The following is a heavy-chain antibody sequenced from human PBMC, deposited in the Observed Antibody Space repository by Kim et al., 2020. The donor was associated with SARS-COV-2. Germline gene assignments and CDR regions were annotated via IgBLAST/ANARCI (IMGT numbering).Heavy chain of an antibody. V-gene: IGHV4-39*01. CDR1: GGSISSSSYY. D-gene: IGHD4-17*01. Sequence: SETLSLTCTVSGGSISSSSYYWGWIRQPPGKGLEWIGSIYYSGSTYYNPSLKSRVTISVDTSKNQFSLKLSSVTAADTAVYYCARSNVAGYGDYGGVFDYWGQGTLVTVSS. CDR3: ARSNVAGYGDYGGVFDY. CDR2: IYYSGST. J-gene: IGHJ4*02.